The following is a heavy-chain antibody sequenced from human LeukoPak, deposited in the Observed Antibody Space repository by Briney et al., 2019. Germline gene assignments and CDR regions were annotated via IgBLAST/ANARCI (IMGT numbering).Heavy chain of an antibody. CDR3: ARDRSSSSFTFDY. CDR1: GYTFANYD. J-gene: IGHJ4*02. D-gene: IGHD6-6*01. CDR2: MNPNSGNT. V-gene: IGHV1-8*01. Sequence: ASVKVSCKAFGYTFANYDIHWVRQATGQGLEWMGWMNPNSGNTDYAQKVQGRLTMTRSTSINTAYMELSRLRSDDTAVYYCARDRSSSSFTFDYWGQGTLVTVSS.